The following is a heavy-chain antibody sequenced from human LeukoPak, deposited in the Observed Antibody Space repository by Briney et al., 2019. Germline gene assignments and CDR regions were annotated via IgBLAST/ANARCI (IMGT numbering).Heavy chain of an antibody. Sequence: HEASVKVSCKASGYTFTSYDINWVRQATGQGLEWMGWMNPNSGNTGYAQKFQGRVTMTRNTSISTAYMELSSLRSEDTAVYYCARQGRGYSYGPNWFDPWGQGTLVTVSS. D-gene: IGHD5-18*01. V-gene: IGHV1-8*01. CDR2: MNPNSGNT. CDR1: GYTFTSYD. J-gene: IGHJ5*02. CDR3: ARQGRGYSYGPNWFDP.